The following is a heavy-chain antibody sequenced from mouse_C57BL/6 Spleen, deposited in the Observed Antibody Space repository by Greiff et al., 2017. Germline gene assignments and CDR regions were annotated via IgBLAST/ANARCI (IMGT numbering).Heavy chain of an antibody. V-gene: IGHV5-17*01. CDR2: ISSGSSTI. J-gene: IGHJ4*01. CDR1: GFTFSDYG. D-gene: IGHD1-1*01. CDR3: ARPPFYGSSPYAMDY. Sequence: VQLKQSGGGLVKPGGSLKLSCAASGFTFSDYGMHWVRQAPEKGLEWVAYISSGSSTIYYADTVKGRFTISRDNAKNTLFLQMTSLRSEDTAMYYCARPPFYGSSPYAMDYWGQGTSVTVSS.